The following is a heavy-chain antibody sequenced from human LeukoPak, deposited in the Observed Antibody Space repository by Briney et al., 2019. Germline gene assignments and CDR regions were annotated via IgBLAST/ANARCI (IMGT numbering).Heavy chain of an antibody. V-gene: IGHV2-5*02. CDR3: AHSRGILTNWYYYYMDV. CDR2: ISWDDDK. Sequence: SGPTLVKPTQTLTLTCTFSGFSISTSGVGVGWIRQPPGKALEWLALISWDDDKRYSPSLKSRLTITKVTSKNQVVLTMTNMDPVDTATYYCAHSRGILTNWYYYYMDVWGKGTTVTVSS. CDR1: GFSISTSGVG. J-gene: IGHJ6*03. D-gene: IGHD3-9*01.